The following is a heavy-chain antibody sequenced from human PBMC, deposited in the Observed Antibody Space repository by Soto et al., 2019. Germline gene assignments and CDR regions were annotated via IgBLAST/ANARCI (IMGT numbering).Heavy chain of an antibody. V-gene: IGHV3-33*01. J-gene: IGHJ4*02. CDR3: VRDLLGSGGHFDY. CDR2: IWYDGSNT. D-gene: IGHD7-27*01. CDR1: GFIFSSFG. Sequence: PVGSLRLSCAASGFIFSSFGMHWVRQAPGKGLEWVAHIWYDGSNTYYADSVKGRFTTSRDNSRNTLYLQMNSLRAEDTAVYHCVRDLLGSGGHFDYWGQGTPVT.